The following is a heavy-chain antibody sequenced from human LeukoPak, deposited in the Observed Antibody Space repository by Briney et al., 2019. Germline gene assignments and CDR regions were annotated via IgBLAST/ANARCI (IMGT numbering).Heavy chain of an antibody. CDR3: ARQRGWELLSPYNWFDP. CDR1: GYSFTSYW. CDR2: IYPGDSDT. V-gene: IGHV5-51*01. Sequence: GESLKISCKGSGYSFTSYWIGWVRQMPGKGLEWMGIIYPGDSDTRYSPSFQGQVTISADKSISTAYLQWSSLKASDTAVYYYARQRGWELLSPYNWFDPWGHGTLVTVSS. D-gene: IGHD1-26*01. J-gene: IGHJ5*02.